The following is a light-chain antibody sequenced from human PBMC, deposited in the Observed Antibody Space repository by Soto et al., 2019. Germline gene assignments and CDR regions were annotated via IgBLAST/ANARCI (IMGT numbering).Light chain of an antibody. V-gene: IGKV3-20*01. Sequence: EIVLTQSPGTLSLSPGERATLSCRASQSVSSSYLDWYQQKPGQAPSLLIYGTSSRATGIPDRFSGSGSGTYFTLTISSLETEDFEVYYCPQYGSSSIDTFGQGTKLEIK. CDR1: QSVSSSY. J-gene: IGKJ2*01. CDR3: PQYGSSSIDT. CDR2: GTS.